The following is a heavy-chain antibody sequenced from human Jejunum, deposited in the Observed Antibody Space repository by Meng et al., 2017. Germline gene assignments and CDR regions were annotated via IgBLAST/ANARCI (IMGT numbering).Heavy chain of an antibody. J-gene: IGHJ4*02. CDR3: ARDHMGSLDY. Sequence: QVQLPESGPGLVRPSGTLSLTCAISGGSVSGRSFYWTWIRQPPGKGLEWIGYVFDSGSTKYNPSLSSRVTISADTSKNQFSLELSSVTAADTAVYYCARDHMGSLDYWGQGILVTVSS. V-gene: IGHV4-61*01. CDR2: VFDSGST. CDR1: GGSVSGRSFY. D-gene: IGHD1-26*01.